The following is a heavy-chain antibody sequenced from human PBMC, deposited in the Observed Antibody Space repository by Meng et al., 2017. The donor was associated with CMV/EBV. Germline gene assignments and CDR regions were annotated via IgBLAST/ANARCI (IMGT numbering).Heavy chain of an antibody. CDR2: FDPEDGET. CDR3: ATDSRAEGGWELPLNDAFDI. CDR1: GYTLTELS. J-gene: IGHJ3*02. Sequence: ASVKVSCKVSGYTLTELSMHWVRQAPGKGLEWMGGFDPEDGETIYAQKFQGRVTMTEDTSTDTAYMELSSLRSEDTAVYYCATDSRAEGGWELPLNDAFDIWGQGTMVTVSS. D-gene: IGHD1-26*01. V-gene: IGHV1-24*01.